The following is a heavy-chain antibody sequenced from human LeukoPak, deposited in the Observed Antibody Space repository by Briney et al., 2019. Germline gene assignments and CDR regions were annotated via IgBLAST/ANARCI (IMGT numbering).Heavy chain of an antibody. CDR2: IIPIFGTA. J-gene: IGHJ6*02. V-gene: IGHV1-69*13. Sequence: GASVKVSCKASGYTFTSYGISWVRQAPGQGLEWMGGIIPIFGTANYAQKFQGRVTITADESTSTAYMELSSLRSEDTAVYYCARAHITIFGVVDYGMDVWGQGTTVTASS. CDR1: GYTFTSYG. CDR3: ARAHITIFGVVDYGMDV. D-gene: IGHD3-3*01.